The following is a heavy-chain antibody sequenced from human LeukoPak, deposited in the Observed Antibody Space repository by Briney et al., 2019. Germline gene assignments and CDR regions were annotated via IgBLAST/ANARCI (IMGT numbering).Heavy chain of an antibody. CDR2: INHSGST. Sequence: SETLSLTCAVYGGSFSGYYWSWIRQPPGKGLEWIGEINHSGSTNYNPSLKSRVTISVDTSKNQFSLKLSSVTAADTAVYYCARRKGSSSWYRIYFDYWGQGTLVTVSS. CDR3: ARRKGSSSWYRIYFDY. CDR1: GGSFSGYY. V-gene: IGHV4-34*01. J-gene: IGHJ4*02. D-gene: IGHD6-13*01.